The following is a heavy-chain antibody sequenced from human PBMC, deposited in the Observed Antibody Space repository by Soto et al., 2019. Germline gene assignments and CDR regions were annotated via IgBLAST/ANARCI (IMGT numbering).Heavy chain of an antibody. CDR3: ARGSGSYSWFDP. J-gene: IGHJ5*02. Sequence: GGSLRLSCVASGFTFSTYGMHWVRQAPGKGLEWVAVISSAGTNKYYADSVKGRFTISRDNSKNTLYLQMNSLRAEDTAVYYCARGSGSYSWFDPWGQGTLVTVSS. D-gene: IGHD1-26*01. CDR2: ISSAGTNK. V-gene: IGHV3-30*03. CDR1: GFTFSTYG.